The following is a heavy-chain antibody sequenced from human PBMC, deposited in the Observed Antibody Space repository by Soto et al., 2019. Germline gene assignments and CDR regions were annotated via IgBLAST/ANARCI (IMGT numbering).Heavy chain of an antibody. D-gene: IGHD3-3*01. V-gene: IGHV1-18*04. CDR3: ARDGAIFGVVTGAFDI. J-gene: IGHJ3*02. CDR2: ISAHNGNT. CDR1: GYTFTSYG. Sequence: GASVKVSCKASGYTFTSYGISWVRQAPGQGLEWMGWISAHNGNTNYAQKLQGRVTMTTDTSTSTAYMELRSLRSDDTAVYYCARDGAIFGVVTGAFDIWGQGTMVTVSS.